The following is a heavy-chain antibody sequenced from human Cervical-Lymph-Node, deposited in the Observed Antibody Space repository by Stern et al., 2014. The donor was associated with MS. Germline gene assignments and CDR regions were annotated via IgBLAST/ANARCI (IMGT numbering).Heavy chain of an antibody. CDR2: VQSTTAGRAA. Sequence: VQLLESGGGLVKPGGSLRLSCAVSGVTFSNAWMTWVRQAPGKGLERVGRVQSTTAGRAAAYAAPVKGRFTSSRDDSKDTVHLQMNSLKSEDTAVYYCSHVRESTGWDWGQGTQVTVSS. J-gene: IGHJ4*02. CDR1: GVTFSNAW. CDR3: SHVRESTGWD. V-gene: IGHV3-15*01. D-gene: IGHD2-8*02.